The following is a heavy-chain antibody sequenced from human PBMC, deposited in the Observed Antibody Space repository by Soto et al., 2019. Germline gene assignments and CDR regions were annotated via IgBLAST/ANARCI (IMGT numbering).Heavy chain of an antibody. CDR2: INHSGST. J-gene: IGHJ6*02. Sequence: LSLTCAGYGGSFSGYYWSWIRQPPGKGLEWIGEINHSGSTNYNPSLKSRVTISVDTSKNQFSLKLSSVTAAHTAVYYCARLRRLVRGYYYYGMDVWGQGTTVTVSS. CDR1: GGSFSGYY. D-gene: IGHD6-19*01. CDR3: ARLRRLVRGYYYYGMDV. V-gene: IGHV4-34*01.